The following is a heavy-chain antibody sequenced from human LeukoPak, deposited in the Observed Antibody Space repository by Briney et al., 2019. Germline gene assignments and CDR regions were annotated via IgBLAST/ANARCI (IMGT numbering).Heavy chain of an antibody. CDR2: IHHGGTT. J-gene: IGHJ6*03. CDR1: GGSISSNNYY. Sequence: SETLSLTCTVSGGSISSNNYYWGWIRQSPGKGLEWIGEIHHGGTTNYNPSLKSRVTISVDKSKNQFSLKLNSVTAADTAVYYCAKKDYYYMDVWGKGTTVTVSS. V-gene: IGHV4-39*07. CDR3: AKKDYYYMDV.